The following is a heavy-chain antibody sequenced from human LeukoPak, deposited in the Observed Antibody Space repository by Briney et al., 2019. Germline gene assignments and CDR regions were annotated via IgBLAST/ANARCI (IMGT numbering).Heavy chain of an antibody. D-gene: IGHD6-25*01. CDR1: GDSLNSYY. V-gene: IGHV4-59*01. J-gene: IGHJ4*02. Sequence: SETLSLTCTVSGDSLNSYYWSWIRQPPGEGLQWIGYIFYSGSSNYNASLRSRVAISVDTSKNQFSLKLTSVTAADTAVYYCAGRAARFFDYWGQGTLVTVSS. CDR3: AGRAARFFDY. CDR2: IFYSGSS.